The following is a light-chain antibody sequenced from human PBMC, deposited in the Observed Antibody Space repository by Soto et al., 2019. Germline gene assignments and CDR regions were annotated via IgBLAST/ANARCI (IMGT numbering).Light chain of an antibody. Sequence: EIVLTQSPATLSLSPGERATLSCRASQSISDHLAWYQQRPGQAPRLLIYYDSNRATGVPARFSGSGSGTDFTLTLSSLEPEDFAVYYCQHRDTFGLGTRLEI. CDR2: YDS. J-gene: IGKJ5*01. CDR1: QSISDH. V-gene: IGKV3-11*01. CDR3: QHRDT.